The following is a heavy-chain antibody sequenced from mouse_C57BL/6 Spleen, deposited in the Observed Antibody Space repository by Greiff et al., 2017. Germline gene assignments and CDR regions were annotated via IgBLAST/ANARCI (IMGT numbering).Heavy chain of an antibody. D-gene: IGHD1-1*02. CDR2: INPSSGYT. Sequence: LQEPGAELAKPGASVKLSCKASGYTFTSYWMHWVKQRPGQGLEWIGYINPSSGYTKYNQKFKDKATLTADKSSSTAYMQLSSLTYDDSADYYCARWWDAMDYWGQGTSVTVSS. CDR1: GYTFTSYW. J-gene: IGHJ4*01. V-gene: IGHV1-7*01. CDR3: ARWWDAMDY.